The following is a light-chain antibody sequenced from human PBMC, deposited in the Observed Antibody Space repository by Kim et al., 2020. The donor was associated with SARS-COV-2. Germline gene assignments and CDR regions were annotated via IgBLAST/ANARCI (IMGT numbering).Light chain of an antibody. CDR2: GAS. CDR1: QTVRNN. V-gene: IGKV3-15*01. J-gene: IGKJ2*01. Sequence: IVMTQSPATLSVSPGERATVSCRAGQTVRNNLAWYQQKPGQALRLLIYGASTRATGVPARFSGSGSGTEFTLTISSLQSEDFAVYYCQQYSYWATFGRGTKLEI. CDR3: QQYSYWAT.